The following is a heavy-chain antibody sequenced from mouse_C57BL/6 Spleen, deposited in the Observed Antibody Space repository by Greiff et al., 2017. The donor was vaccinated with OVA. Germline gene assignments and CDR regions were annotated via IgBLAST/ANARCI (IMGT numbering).Heavy chain of an antibody. Sequence: LQESGPELVKPGASVKISCKASGYSFTDYNMNWVKQSNGKSLEWIGVINPNYGTTSYNQKFKGKATLTADKSSSTAYMQLSSLTSEDSAVYFCARGAGTGPYFDYWGQGTTLTVSS. CDR2: INPNYGTT. V-gene: IGHV1-39*01. D-gene: IGHD4-1*01. J-gene: IGHJ2*01. CDR3: ARGAGTGPYFDY. CDR1: GYSFTDYN.